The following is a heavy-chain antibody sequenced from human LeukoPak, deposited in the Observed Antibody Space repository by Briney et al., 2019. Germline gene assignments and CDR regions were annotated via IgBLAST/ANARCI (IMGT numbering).Heavy chain of an antibody. CDR3: ARGEATYYDILTGYFADAFDI. V-gene: IGHV4-59*01. CDR1: GGSISSYY. Sequence: SETLSLTCTVSGGSISSYYWSWIRQPPGKGLEWIGYIYYSGSTNYNPSLKSRVTISVETSKNEFSLKLRSVTAADTAVYYCARGEATYYDILTGYFADAFDIWGQGTMVTVSS. J-gene: IGHJ3*02. CDR2: IYYSGST. D-gene: IGHD3-9*01.